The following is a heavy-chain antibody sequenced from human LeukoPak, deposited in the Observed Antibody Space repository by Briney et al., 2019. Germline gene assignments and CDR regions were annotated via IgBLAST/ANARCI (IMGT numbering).Heavy chain of an antibody. J-gene: IGHJ4*02. Sequence: GASLQISGKSSGSILISYWIVWVRPLPGKGLEWMGIIYPGDSDTKYSPSFQGQVTISADKSITTAYLQWSSLKASDTAMYYCARLGDYQTGYFDYWGQGTLVTVSS. CDR2: IYPGDSDT. D-gene: IGHD4-17*01. V-gene: IGHV5-51*01. CDR3: ARLGDYQTGYFDY. CDR1: GSILISYW.